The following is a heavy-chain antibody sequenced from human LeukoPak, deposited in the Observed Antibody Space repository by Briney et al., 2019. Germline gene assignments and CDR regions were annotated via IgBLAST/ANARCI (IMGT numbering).Heavy chain of an antibody. Sequence: GGSLRLSCVLSAFTFTRHWMSWVRQAPGKGLEWVATIRQDGIAKYYLDSVKGRFIISRDNAKNSLSLQMDSLRVEDTAVYYCARLSGESTIYDYWGQGTLVTVSS. CDR1: AFTFTRHW. CDR2: IRQDGIAK. CDR3: ARLSGESTIYDY. J-gene: IGHJ4*02. D-gene: IGHD5/OR15-5a*01. V-gene: IGHV3-7*01.